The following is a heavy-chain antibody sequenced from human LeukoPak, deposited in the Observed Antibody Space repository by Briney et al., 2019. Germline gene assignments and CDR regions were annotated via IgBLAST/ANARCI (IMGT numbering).Heavy chain of an antibody. D-gene: IGHD6-19*01. V-gene: IGHV3-30*18. J-gene: IGHJ4*02. CDR2: ISYDGSNK. CDR3: AKVNSSGRSRPFDY. CDR1: GFTFSNYG. Sequence: GRSLRLSCAASGFTFSNYGMHWVRQAPGKGLEWVAVISYDGSNKYYADSVKGRFTISRDESKNTLYLQMNSLRPEDTAVYSCAKVNSSGRSRPFDYWGQGTLVTVSS.